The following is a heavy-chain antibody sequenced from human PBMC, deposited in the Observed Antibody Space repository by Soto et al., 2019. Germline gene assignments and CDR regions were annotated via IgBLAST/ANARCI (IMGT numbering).Heavy chain of an antibody. CDR1: GYTFTSYD. CDR3: ERGRRFYDFWSGYLPAHFDY. V-gene: IGHV1-8*01. D-gene: IGHD3-3*01. CDR2: MNPNSGNT. J-gene: IGHJ4*02. Sequence: QVQLVQSGAEVKKPGASVKVSCKASGYTFTSYDINWVRQATGQGLEWMGWMNPNSGNTGYAQKFQGRVTMTRNTSINTAYMELSSLRSEDTAVYYCERGRRFYDFWSGYLPAHFDYWGQRTLVTVSS.